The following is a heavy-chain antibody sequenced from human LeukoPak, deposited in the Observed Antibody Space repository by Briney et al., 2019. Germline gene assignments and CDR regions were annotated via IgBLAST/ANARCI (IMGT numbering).Heavy chain of an antibody. D-gene: IGHD2/OR15-2a*01. CDR1: GFAFNTYW. CDR3: ARDTYYAPFDP. J-gene: IGHJ5*02. CDR2: IRGDGTNP. V-gene: IGHV3-74*01. Sequence: GWSLTLSCPASGFAFNTYWMHWVRQVPGKGLVWVSRIRGDGTNPIYADSVKGRFTISRDNAKNTLYLQMNSLRAEDTAVYYCARDTYYAPFDPWGQGTLVTVSS.